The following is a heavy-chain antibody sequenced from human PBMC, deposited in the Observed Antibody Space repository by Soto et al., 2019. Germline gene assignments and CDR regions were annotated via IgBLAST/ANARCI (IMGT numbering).Heavy chain of an antibody. CDR1: GGSISSSGYY. CDR2: IYYNGDT. CDR3: ARGGKYYQQETYFFDY. J-gene: IGHJ4*01. D-gene: IGHD3-16*01. Sequence: SETLSLTCTVSGGSISSSGYYWAWLRQPPGRGLEWIGSIYYNGDTYFYPSPKSRGTISVDTSKNQFSLKLTSVTAADTALYFCARGGKYYQQETYFFDYWGQGSLVTVSS. V-gene: IGHV4-39*01.